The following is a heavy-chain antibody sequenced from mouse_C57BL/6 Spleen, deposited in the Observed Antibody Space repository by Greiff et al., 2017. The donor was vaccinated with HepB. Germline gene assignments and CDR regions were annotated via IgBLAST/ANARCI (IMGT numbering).Heavy chain of an antibody. CDR1: GFTFSDYG. CDR2: ISSGSSTI. D-gene: IGHD1-1*01. Sequence: EVKLVESGGGLVKPGGSLKLSCAASGFTFSDYGMHWVRQAPEKGLEWVAYISSGSSTIYYADTVKGRFTISRDNAKNTLFLQMNSLRSEDTAMYYCARNRYYYGSSPFDYWGQGTTLTVSS. J-gene: IGHJ2*01. CDR3: ARNRYYYGSSPFDY. V-gene: IGHV5-17*01.